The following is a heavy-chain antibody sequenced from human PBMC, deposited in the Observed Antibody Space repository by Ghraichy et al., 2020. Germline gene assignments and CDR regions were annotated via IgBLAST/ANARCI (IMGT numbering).Heavy chain of an antibody. CDR3: ARLGYNGDANWFDP. V-gene: IGHV5-51*01. Sequence: GESLNISCKASGYSFSTYWIGWVRQMPGKGLELMGIIYPGDSDTRYSPSFQGHVTFSADKSVTTAYVQWSSLKASDTAMYYCARLGYNGDANWFDPWGQGTLVTVSS. J-gene: IGHJ5*02. CDR1: GYSFSTYW. D-gene: IGHD2-8*01. CDR2: IYPGDSDT.